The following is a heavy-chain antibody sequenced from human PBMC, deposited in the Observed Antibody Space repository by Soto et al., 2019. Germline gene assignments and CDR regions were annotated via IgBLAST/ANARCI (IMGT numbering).Heavy chain of an antibody. J-gene: IGHJ4*02. Sequence: PSETLSLTCTVSGGSISSYYWSWIRQPPGKGLEWIGYIYYSGSTNYNPSLKSRVTISVDTSKNQFSLKLSSVTAADTAVYYCARAPFSGSYYRSFDYWGQGTLVTVSS. D-gene: IGHD1-26*01. V-gene: IGHV4-59*01. CDR1: GGSISSYY. CDR3: ARAPFSGSYYRSFDY. CDR2: IYYSGST.